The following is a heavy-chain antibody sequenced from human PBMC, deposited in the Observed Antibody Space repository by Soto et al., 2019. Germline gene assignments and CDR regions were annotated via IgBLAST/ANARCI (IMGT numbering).Heavy chain of an antibody. CDR2: INHSGST. J-gene: IGHJ4*02. CDR3: ARTAVAGTVGY. V-gene: IGHV4-34*01. CDR1: GGSFSGYY. Sequence: QVQLQQWGAGLLKPSETLSLTCAVYGGSFSGYYWSWIRQPPGKGLEWIGEINHSGSTNYNPSLKSRVTISVDTSKNQVSLKLSSVTAADTAVYYCARTAVAGTVGYWGQGTLVTVSS. D-gene: IGHD6-19*01.